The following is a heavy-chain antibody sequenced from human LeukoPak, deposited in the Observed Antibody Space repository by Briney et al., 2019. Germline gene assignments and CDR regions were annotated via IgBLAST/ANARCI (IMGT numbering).Heavy chain of an antibody. Sequence: GGSLRLSCAASGFTFSSYSMNWVRQAPGKGLEWVSYISSSSSTIYYADSVKGRFTISRDNAKNSLYLQMNSLRDEDTAVYYCRRESTGYYYYGMDVWGQGTTVTVSS. CDR2: ISSSSSTI. CDR3: RRESTGYYYYGMDV. J-gene: IGHJ6*02. V-gene: IGHV3-48*02. D-gene: IGHD3-10*01. CDR1: GFTFSSYS.